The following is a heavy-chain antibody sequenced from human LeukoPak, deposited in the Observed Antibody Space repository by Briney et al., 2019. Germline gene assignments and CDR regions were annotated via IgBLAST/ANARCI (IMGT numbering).Heavy chain of an antibody. Sequence: TGGSLRLSCAASGFTFSSYSMNWVRQAPGKGLEWVSSISSSSSYIYYADSVKGRFTISRDNSKNTLYLQMNSLRAEDTAVYYCAKRESPCSGGSCYPTSLFDYWGQGTLVTVSS. J-gene: IGHJ4*02. V-gene: IGHV3-21*04. CDR3: AKRESPCSGGSCYPTSLFDY. CDR1: GFTFSSYS. D-gene: IGHD2-15*01. CDR2: ISSSSSYI.